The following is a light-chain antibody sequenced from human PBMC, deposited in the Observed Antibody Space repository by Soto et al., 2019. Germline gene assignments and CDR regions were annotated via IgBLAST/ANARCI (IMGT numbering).Light chain of an antibody. CDR1: SSDVGVYNY. Sequence: QTVLTQPASVSGSPGQSITISCTGTSSDVGVYNYVSWYQQHPGKAPKLMIYEVDNRPSGVSNRFSGSKSGNTASLTIYGLQAEDEAEYYCSSYTHTGTLVVFGGGTKVTVL. J-gene: IGLJ2*01. V-gene: IGLV2-14*01. CDR2: EVD. CDR3: SSYTHTGTLVV.